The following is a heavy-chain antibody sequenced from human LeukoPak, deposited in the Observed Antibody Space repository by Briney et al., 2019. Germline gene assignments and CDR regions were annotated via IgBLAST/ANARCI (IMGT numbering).Heavy chain of an antibody. J-gene: IGHJ5*02. Sequence: TSETLSLTCTVSGGSIITRSYYWGWIRRPPGKGLEWLGTISDTGSTYYNPSLKSRVTMSVDTSKKQFSLRLSSVTAADTAVYYCARHYGPWGQGTLVTVSS. D-gene: IGHD3-10*01. CDR2: ISDTGST. CDR3: ARHYGP. V-gene: IGHV4-39*01. CDR1: GGSIITRSYY.